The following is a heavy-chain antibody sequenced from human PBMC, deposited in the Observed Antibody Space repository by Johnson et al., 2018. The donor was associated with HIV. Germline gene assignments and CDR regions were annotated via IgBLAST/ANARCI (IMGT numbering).Heavy chain of an antibody. D-gene: IGHD2-8*02. CDR3: ARGGYCTGGVCLGDAFDI. CDR1: GFTFSSYG. CDR2: IRYDGSNK. J-gene: IGHJ3*02. V-gene: IGHV3-30*02. Sequence: VQLVESGGGVVQPGGSLRLSCAASGFTFSSYGMHWVRQAPGQGLEWVAFIRYDGSNKYYADSVKGRFTISRDNSKNTLYLQMNSLRAEDTAVYYCARGGYCTGGVCLGDAFDIWGQGTMVTVSS.